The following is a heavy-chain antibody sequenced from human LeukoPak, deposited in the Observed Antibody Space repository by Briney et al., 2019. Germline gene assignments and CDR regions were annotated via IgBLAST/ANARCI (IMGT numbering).Heavy chain of an antibody. J-gene: IGHJ2*01. Sequence: SETLSLTCAVYGGSLSGYYWSWLRQPPEKGLEWIGEITRYGITQYNPSLKSRVTMSLDTSNNQFSLTLSSVTAADTAVYYCARLDQLIHGYWYFDVWGRGTLVAVSS. D-gene: IGHD2-2*01. CDR1: GGSLSGYY. CDR2: ITRYGIT. CDR3: ARLDQLIHGYWYFDV. V-gene: IGHV4-34*01.